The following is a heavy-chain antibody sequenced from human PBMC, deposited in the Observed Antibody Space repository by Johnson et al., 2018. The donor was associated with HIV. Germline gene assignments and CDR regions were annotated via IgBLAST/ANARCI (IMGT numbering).Heavy chain of an antibody. J-gene: IGHJ3*02. CDR3: AKDRMYDYGDYGGAFDI. CDR1: GLTFSSYP. CDR2: ISYDGRTK. Sequence: QVQLVESGGGVVQPGRSLRLSCAASGLTFSSYPMHWVRQAPGKGLEWVAVISYDGRTKYYGDSVKGRFTISRDNSKNTLYLQMNSLRAEDTAVYYCAKDRMYDYGDYGGAFDIWGQGTMVTVSS. V-gene: IGHV3-30-3*02. D-gene: IGHD4-17*01.